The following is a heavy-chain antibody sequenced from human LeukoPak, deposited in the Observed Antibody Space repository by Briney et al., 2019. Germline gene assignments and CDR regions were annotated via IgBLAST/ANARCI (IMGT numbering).Heavy chain of an antibody. CDR3: ARDLWGAEAYYGMDV. V-gene: IGHV4-34*01. J-gene: IGHJ6*02. CDR2: INHSGST. CDR1: GGSFSGYY. Sequence: SETLSLTCAVYGGSFSGYYWSWIRQPPGKGLEWIGEINHSGSTNYNPSLKSRVTISVDTSKNQFSLKLSSVTAADTAVYYCARDLWGAEAYYGMDVWGQGTTVTVSS. D-gene: IGHD6-19*01.